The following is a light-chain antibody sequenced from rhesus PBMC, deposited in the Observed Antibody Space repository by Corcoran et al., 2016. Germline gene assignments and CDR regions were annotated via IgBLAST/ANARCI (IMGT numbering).Light chain of an antibody. J-gene: IGKJ1*01. CDR1: QSVSSY. CDR3: PHYNNWNT. V-gene: IGKV3S9*01. CDR2: GAS. Sequence: EIVMTQSPATLSLSPGERATLSCRASQSVSSYVAWYQEKPEQAPRLLIYGASSRDTGIPDRFSGSCFGTYLTFIISSLEPDDVGVYYCPHYNNWNTFGQGTKVEIK.